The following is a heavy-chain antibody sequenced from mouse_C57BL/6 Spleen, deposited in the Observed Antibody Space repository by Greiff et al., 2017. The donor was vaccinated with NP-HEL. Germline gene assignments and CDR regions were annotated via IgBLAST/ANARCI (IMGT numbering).Heavy chain of an antibody. V-gene: IGHV5-17*01. CDR2: ISSGSSTI. Sequence: EVHLVESGGGLVKPGGSLKLSCPASGFTFSDYGMHWVRQAPEKGLEWVAYISSGSSTIYYADTVKGRFTISRDNAKNTPFLQMTSLRSEDTAMYYCARNSYAMDYWGQGTSVTVSS. J-gene: IGHJ4*01. CDR1: GFTFSDYG. CDR3: ARNSYAMDY.